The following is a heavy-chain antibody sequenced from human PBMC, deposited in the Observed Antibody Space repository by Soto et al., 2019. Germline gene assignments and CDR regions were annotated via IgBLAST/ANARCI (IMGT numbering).Heavy chain of an antibody. V-gene: IGHV3-7*03. D-gene: IGHD3-22*01. CDR2: IKHDGSEQ. Sequence: LRLSCAASGFTFNTYWMSWVRQAPGKGLEWVANIKHDGSEQYYEDSVQGRFTISRDNAKDSLYLQINGLRAEDTAVYYCARASPGGFYDSSGYFGPLSPYNFDYWGQGALVTVSS. CDR3: ARASPGGFYDSSGYFGPLSPYNFDY. CDR1: GFTFNTYW. J-gene: IGHJ4*02.